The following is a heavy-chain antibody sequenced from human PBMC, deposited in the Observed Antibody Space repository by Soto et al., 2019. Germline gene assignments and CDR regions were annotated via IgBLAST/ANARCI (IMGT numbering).Heavy chain of an antibody. CDR3: SEAARVAAIITNFDY. CDR1: GLTSRSHA. V-gene: IGHV3-23*01. D-gene: IGHD3-3*01. CDR2: ISGGGYTA. J-gene: IGHJ4*02. Sequence: EVQLLESGGGLVQPGGSLRLSCVVSGLTSRSHAMSWLRQAPGQGLEWVAGISGGGYTAYYPDAVGGRFTISRDNTKNTAYQLIVDIRADDTAVYYYSEAARVAAIITNFDYWGQGTLVTVSS.